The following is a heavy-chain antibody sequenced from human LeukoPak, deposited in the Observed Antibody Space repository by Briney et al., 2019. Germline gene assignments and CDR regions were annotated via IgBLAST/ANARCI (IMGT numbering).Heavy chain of an antibody. CDR3: ARDRGDGYNFEY. CDR1: GGTFSSYA. J-gene: IGHJ4*02. Sequence: SVKVSCKASGGTFSSYAISGVRQAPGQGLEWMGGIIPIFGTANYAQKFQGRVTIAADESTSIAYMELSSLRSEDTAVYYCARDRGDGYNFEYWGQGTLVTVSS. V-gene: IGHV1-69*01. CDR2: IIPIFGTA. D-gene: IGHD5-24*01.